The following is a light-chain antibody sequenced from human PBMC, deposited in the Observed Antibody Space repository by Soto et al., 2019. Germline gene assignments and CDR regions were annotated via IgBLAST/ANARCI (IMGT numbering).Light chain of an antibody. CDR1: SSDVGGYNY. CDR3: SSYTRSSTP. Sequence: QSALTQPASVSGSPGPSITISFTGTSSDVGGYNYVSWYQQHPGKAPKLMIYEVSNRPSGVSNRFSGSQSGNTASLTISGLQAEDEADYYCSSYTRSSTPFGTGTKLTVL. J-gene: IGLJ1*01. V-gene: IGLV2-14*01. CDR2: EVS.